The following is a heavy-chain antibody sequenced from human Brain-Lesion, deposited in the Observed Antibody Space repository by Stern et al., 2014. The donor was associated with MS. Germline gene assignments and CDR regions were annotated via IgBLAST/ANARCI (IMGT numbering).Heavy chain of an antibody. D-gene: IGHD3-3*01. CDR1: GSSVNNGGRY. CDR3: ARVTEFMRFFYPDY. J-gene: IGHJ4*02. V-gene: IGHV4-31*03. Sequence: QVQLVQSGPGLVKPSQTLSLTCTVSGSSVNNGGRYWSWIRQYPGKGLEWIGYISYSGNTYYNPPLQSRLTISTDTSKNQFSLKLRSVTAADTALYYCARVTEFMRFFYPDYWGQGTQVTVSS. CDR2: ISYSGNT.